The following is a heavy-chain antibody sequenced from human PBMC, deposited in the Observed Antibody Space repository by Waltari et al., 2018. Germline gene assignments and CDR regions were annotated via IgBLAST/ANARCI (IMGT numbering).Heavy chain of an antibody. CDR2: INNGGGSST. J-gene: IGHJ4*02. Sequence: EVQLVESGGGLVQPGASLRLYCAASGFTVRPYYTHWVRQGPGKGLVWISRINNGGGSSTTYADSVKGRFTISKDNAKNTVYLQMNSLRAEDTVVYHCARGGQLALDYWGQGTLVTVSS. V-gene: IGHV3-74*01. CDR1: GFTVRPYY. CDR3: ARGGQLALDY. D-gene: IGHD6-6*01.